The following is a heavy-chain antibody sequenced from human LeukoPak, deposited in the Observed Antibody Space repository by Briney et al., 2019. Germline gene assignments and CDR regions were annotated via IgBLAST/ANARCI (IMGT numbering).Heavy chain of an antibody. CDR1: GFTFSSYS. J-gene: IGHJ4*02. CDR3: ARDYGGHFDY. V-gene: IGHV3-48*01. D-gene: IGHD4-23*01. Sequence: GGSLRLSCAASGFTFSSYSMNWVRQAPGKGLEWVSYISSSSSTIYYADSVKGRFTISRDNAKNSLYLQMNSLRAEDTAVYYCARDYGGHFDYWGQGTLVTVSS. CDR2: ISSSSSTI.